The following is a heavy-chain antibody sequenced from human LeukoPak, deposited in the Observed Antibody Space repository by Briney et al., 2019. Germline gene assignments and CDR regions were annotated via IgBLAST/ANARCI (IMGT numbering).Heavy chain of an antibody. CDR2: IYPGDSDT. CDR3: ASGGFVAGTPFDY. Sequence: GEPLKISCKGSGYTFTSYWIGWVRQMPGKGLEWMGIIYPGDSDTRYSPSFQGQVTISADKSISTAYLQWSSLKASDTAMYYCASGGFVAGTPFDYWGQGTLVTVSS. J-gene: IGHJ4*02. CDR1: GYTFTSYW. D-gene: IGHD6-19*01. V-gene: IGHV5-51*01.